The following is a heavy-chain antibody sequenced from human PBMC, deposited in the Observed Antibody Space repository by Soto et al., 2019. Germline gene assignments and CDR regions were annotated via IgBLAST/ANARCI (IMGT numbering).Heavy chain of an antibody. D-gene: IGHD1-1*01. CDR3: ARVNWNVGDYGMDV. CDR2: TYYRSKWYN. Sequence: PWETPSVTCDVSGIRVSSNRAARSWTRQSPTRGLEWLGRTYYRSKWYNDSAVTVKSRLTINPDTSKNQCCRQVNSVTPAHRTMYYCARVNWNVGDYGMDVWGQGTRVTVSS. J-gene: IGHJ6*02. CDR1: GIRVSSNRAA. V-gene: IGHV6-1*01.